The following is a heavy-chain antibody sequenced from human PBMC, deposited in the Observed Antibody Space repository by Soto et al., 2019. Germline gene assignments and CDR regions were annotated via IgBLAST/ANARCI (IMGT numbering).Heavy chain of an antibody. V-gene: IGHV3-23*01. CDR1: GFTFSSYA. CDR3: AKEGLYSSGWKKAFDI. J-gene: IGHJ3*02. CDR2: ISGSGGIT. D-gene: IGHD6-19*01. Sequence: GGSLILSCAASGFTFSSYAMSWVRQAPGKGLEWVSAISGSGGITYYADSVKGRFTISRDNSKNTLYLQMNSLRAEDTAVYYCAKEGLYSSGWKKAFDIWGQGTMVTVSS.